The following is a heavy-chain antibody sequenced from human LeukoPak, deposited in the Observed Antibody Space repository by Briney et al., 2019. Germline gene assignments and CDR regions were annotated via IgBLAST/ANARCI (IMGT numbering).Heavy chain of an antibody. Sequence: ASVKVSCKVSGYTLTELSMHWVRQAPGKGLEWMGGFDPEDGETIYAQKFQGRVTMTEDTSTDTAYMELSSLRSEDTAVYYCATLGSGFRELSIHYWGQGTLVTVSS. CDR3: ATLGSGFRELSIHY. V-gene: IGHV1-24*01. D-gene: IGHD3-10*01. CDR2: FDPEDGET. CDR1: GYTLTELS. J-gene: IGHJ4*02.